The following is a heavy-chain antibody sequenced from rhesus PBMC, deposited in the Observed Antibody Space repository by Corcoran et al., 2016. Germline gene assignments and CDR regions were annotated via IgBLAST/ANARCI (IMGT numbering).Heavy chain of an antibody. CDR2: ITYRGST. CDR1: GYSISSGYY. Sequence: QVQLQESGPGLVKPSETLSLTCAVSGYSISSGYYWSWIRQPPGKGLEWIGYITYRGSTSYTPSLKSRVTSSRDTSKNQFSLRLCSVTAADTAVYYCARGLRVYSGTHGGRFDYWGQGVLVTVSS. D-gene: IGHD3-16*01. CDR3: ARGLRVYSGTHGGRFDY. V-gene: IGHV4-122*02. J-gene: IGHJ4*01.